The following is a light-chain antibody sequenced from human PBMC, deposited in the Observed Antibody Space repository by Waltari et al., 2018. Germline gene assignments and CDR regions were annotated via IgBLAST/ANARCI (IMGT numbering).Light chain of an antibody. J-gene: IGLJ3*02. CDR2: EDK. Sequence: NFMLTQPHSVSESPGKTITISCTRNSGSIGSGYVQWYQQRPGSDPTTMIYEDKKRPSGVPDRFSGSIDSSSNSASHTISGLKTEDEADYYCQSFDSTNPWVFGGGTKLTVL. V-gene: IGLV6-57*03. CDR1: SGSIGSGY. CDR3: QSFDSTNPWV.